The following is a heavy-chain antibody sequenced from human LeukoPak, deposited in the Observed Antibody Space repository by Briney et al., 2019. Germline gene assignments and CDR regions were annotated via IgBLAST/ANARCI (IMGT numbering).Heavy chain of an antibody. CDR3: ARLGDRQVLGN. J-gene: IGHJ4*02. D-gene: IGHD6-6*01. Sequence: GGSLRLSCAASGFTFSTYWMSWVRQAPGKGLEWVANIKQDGSKIYYVGSVKGRFTISRDNAKNSLYLQMNYLRAEDTAVYYCARLGDRQVLGNWGQGTLVTVSS. CDR1: GFTFSTYW. CDR2: IKQDGSKI. V-gene: IGHV3-7*01.